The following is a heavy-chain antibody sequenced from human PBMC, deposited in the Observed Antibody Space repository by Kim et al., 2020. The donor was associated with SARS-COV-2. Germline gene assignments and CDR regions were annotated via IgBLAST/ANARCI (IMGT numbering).Heavy chain of an antibody. CDR2: ST. Sequence: STTYADSVKGRLTSSKDTAKNTLYLKMTSLRAEDTAVHYCAGGTNHGMDVWGQGTTVTVSS. V-gene: IGHV3-74*01. D-gene: IGHD3-16*01. CDR3: AGGTNHGMDV. J-gene: IGHJ6*02.